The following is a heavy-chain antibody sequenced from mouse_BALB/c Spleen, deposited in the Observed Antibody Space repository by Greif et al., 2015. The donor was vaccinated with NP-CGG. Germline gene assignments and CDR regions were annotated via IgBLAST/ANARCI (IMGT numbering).Heavy chain of an antibody. V-gene: IGHV14-3*02. CDR1: GFNIKDTY. CDR2: IDPANGNT. CDR3: ARNDGFAY. Sequence: EAQLQQSGAELVKPGASVKLSCTASGFNIKDTYMHWVKQRPEQGLEWIGRIDPANGNTKYDPKFQGKATITADTSSNTAYLQLSSLTSEDTAVYYCARNDGFAYWGQGTLVTVSA. D-gene: IGHD2-12*01. J-gene: IGHJ3*01.